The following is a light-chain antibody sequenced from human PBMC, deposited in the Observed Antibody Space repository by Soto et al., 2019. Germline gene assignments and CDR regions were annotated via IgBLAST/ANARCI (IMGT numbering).Light chain of an antibody. CDR3: QSRSSWPPVLT. CDR1: QSVKSY. J-gene: IGKJ4*01. V-gene: IGKV3-11*01. CDR2: DAS. Sequence: ENVLTQSPVTLSLSPGERATLSCRASQSVKSYLAWYQQKPGQAPRLLIYDASNRAAATPARFSGSGSGTDFPLTISSLDPEDFAVYYCQSRSSWPPVLTFGGGNKVEIK.